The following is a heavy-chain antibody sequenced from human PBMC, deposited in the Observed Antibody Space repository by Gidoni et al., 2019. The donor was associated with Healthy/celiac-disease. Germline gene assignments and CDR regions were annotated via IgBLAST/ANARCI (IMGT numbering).Heavy chain of an antibody. D-gene: IGHD2-15*01. V-gene: IGHV5-10-1*01. Sequence: EVQLVQSGAEVKKPGESLRISCKGSGYSFTSYWISWVRQMPGKGLEWMGRIDPSGSYTIYRPSFPGHVTISADKSISTAYLQWSSLKASDTAMYYCASRVVVVAGYYFDYWGQGTLVTVSS. J-gene: IGHJ4*02. CDR1: GYSFTSYW. CDR2: IDPSGSYT. CDR3: ASRVVVVAGYYFDY.